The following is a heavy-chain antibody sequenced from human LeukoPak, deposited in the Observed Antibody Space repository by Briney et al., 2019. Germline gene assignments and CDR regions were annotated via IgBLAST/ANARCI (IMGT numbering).Heavy chain of an antibody. J-gene: IGHJ5*02. CDR2: IFYSGNT. CDR3: ARDCCGYRSWFAP. V-gene: IGHV4-39*07. Sequence: LSETLSLTCTVSGGSIISDDFYWGWIRQPPGKGLEWIGSIFYSGNTYYNSSLKSRVTISVDKSKNQFSLILTSVTAADTAVYYCARDCCGYRSWFAPWSQGTLVTVSS. CDR1: GGSIISDDFY. D-gene: IGHD6-25*01.